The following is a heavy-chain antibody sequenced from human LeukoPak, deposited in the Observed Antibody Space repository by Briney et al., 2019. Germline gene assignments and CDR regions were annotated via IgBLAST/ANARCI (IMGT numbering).Heavy chain of an antibody. CDR3: ARGQYGSGSYYP. Sequence: SETLSLTCAVYGGSFSGYYWSWIRQPPGKGLEWIGEINHSGSTNYNPSLKSRVTISVDTSKNQFSLKLSSVTAADTAVYYCARGQYGSGSYYPWGRGTLVTVSS. J-gene: IGHJ5*02. V-gene: IGHV4-34*01. D-gene: IGHD3-10*01. CDR2: INHSGST. CDR1: GGSFSGYY.